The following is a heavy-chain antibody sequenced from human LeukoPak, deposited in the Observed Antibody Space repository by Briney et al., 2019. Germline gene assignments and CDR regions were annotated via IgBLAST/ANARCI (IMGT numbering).Heavy chain of an antibody. CDR1: GGSISSYY. Sequence: SETLSLTCTVSGGSISSYYWSWIRQPPGKGLEWIGYIYYSGSTNYNPSLKSRVTISVDTSKNQFSLKLSSVTAADTAVYYCARVGGNSVRVFDYWGQGTLVTVSS. J-gene: IGHJ4*02. V-gene: IGHV4-59*01. D-gene: IGHD4-23*01. CDR2: IYYSGST. CDR3: ARVGGNSVRVFDY.